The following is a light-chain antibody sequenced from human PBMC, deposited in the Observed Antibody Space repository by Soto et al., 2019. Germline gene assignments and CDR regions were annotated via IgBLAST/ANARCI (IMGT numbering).Light chain of an antibody. J-gene: IGLJ1*01. CDR1: SSDVGNYIF. V-gene: IGLV2-14*01. CDR2: DIN. Sequence: QSALTQPASESGSPGQSITISCTGTSSDVGNYIFVSWYRQHPGKAPKLMIYDINNRPSGVSNRFSGSKSGNTASLTISGLQAEDEADYYCVSYTTSASYVFGTGTKVTVL. CDR3: VSYTTSASYV.